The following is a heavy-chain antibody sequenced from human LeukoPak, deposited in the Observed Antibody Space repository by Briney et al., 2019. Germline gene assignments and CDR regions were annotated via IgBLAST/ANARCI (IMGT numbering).Heavy chain of an antibody. CDR2: MNPNSGNT. CDR3: ARGARKKENWFDP. J-gene: IGHJ5*02. CDR1: GYTFTSYD. Sequence: GASVKVSCKASGYTFTSYDINWVRQATGQGLEWMGWMNPNSGNTGYAQKFQGRVTMTRNTSISTAYMELSRLRSDDTAVYYCARGARKKENWFDPWGQGTLVTVSS. V-gene: IGHV1-8*01.